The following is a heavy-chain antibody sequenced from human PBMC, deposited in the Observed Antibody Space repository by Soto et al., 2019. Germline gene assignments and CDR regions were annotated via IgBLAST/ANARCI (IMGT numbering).Heavy chain of an antibody. J-gene: IGHJ5*02. V-gene: IGHV1-69*06. Sequence: QVQLVQSGAEVKKPGSSVKVSCKASGGTFSSYAISWVRQAPGQGLEWMGGIIPIFGTANYAQKFQGRVTITADKSTSTADRELSSVRSEDTAVYYCTSSSSSGDWLDPCGQGPLVPVSS. CDR3: TSSSSSGDWLDP. CDR1: GGTFSSYA. CDR2: IIPIFGTA. D-gene: IGHD6-6*01.